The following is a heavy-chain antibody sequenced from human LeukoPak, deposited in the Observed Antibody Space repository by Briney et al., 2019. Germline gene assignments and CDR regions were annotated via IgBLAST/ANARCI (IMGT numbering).Heavy chain of an antibody. Sequence: PGGSLRLSCAASGFTFSSYEMSWVRQAPGKGLEWVSAISGSGGSTYYADSVKGRFTISRDNSKNTLYLQMNSLRAEDTAVYYCAKLPAVYYDFWSGYSGAPYYFDYWGQGTLVTVSS. CDR1: GFTFSSYE. V-gene: IGHV3-23*01. CDR3: AKLPAVYYDFWSGYSGAPYYFDY. CDR2: ISGSGGST. D-gene: IGHD3-3*01. J-gene: IGHJ4*02.